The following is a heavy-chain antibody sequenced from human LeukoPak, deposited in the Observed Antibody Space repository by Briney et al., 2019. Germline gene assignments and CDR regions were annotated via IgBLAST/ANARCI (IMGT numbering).Heavy chain of an antibody. V-gene: IGHV4-59*08. CDR2: IYYSVST. D-gene: IGHD5-18*01. J-gene: IGHJ4*02. CDR3: ARQTAKNVDTARFDY. Sequence: SETLSLTCTISGGSINNYYWSWIRQPPGKGLEWIGYIYYSVSTNYNPSLNSRVNISLDTSKNQFSLRLSSVTAADTAVYYCARQTAKNVDTARFDYWGQGTLVTVSS. CDR1: GGSINNYY.